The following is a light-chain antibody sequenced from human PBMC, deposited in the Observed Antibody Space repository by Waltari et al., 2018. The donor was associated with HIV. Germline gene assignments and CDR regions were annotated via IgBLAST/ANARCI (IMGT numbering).Light chain of an antibody. V-gene: IGLV3-10*01. J-gene: IGLJ2*01. CDR2: EDS. CDR3: YSTDISGNREV. CDR1: ALPKKY. Sequence: SYELTQPPSVSVSPGQTARITCSGDALPKKYAYWYQQKSGQAPVLVIYEDSERPSGIPERFSGSSSGTMATLTISGAQVEDEAEYYCYSTDISGNREVFGEGTKLTVL.